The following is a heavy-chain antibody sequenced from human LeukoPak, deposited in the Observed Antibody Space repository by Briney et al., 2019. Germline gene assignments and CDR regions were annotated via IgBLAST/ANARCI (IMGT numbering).Heavy chain of an antibody. D-gene: IGHD3-22*01. CDR2: INSDGSST. CDR1: GFTFSSYW. Sequence: TGGSLRLSCAASGFTFSSYWMHWVRQAPGKGLVWVSRINSDGSSTSYADSVKGRFTISRDNAKNTLYLQMNSLRAEDTAVYYCARAGYDSSGYYYSNEYFQHWGQGTLVTVCS. V-gene: IGHV3-74*01. CDR3: ARAGYDSSGYYYSNEYFQH. J-gene: IGHJ1*01.